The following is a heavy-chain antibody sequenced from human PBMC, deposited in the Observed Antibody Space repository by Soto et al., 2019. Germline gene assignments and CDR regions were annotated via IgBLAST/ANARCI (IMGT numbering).Heavy chain of an antibody. CDR3: ARALRYCTTTACYFAFDI. J-gene: IGHJ3*02. CDR2: IRDKAYGGTT. V-gene: IGHV3-49*03. D-gene: IGHD2-8*01. CDR1: GFSFGDYA. Sequence: GGSLRLSCAASGFSFGDYAMSWFRQAPGKGLEWGGLIRDKAYGGTTEYAASVKGRFTISRDDSKCISFFQMSSLKTEDTAVYYCARALRYCTTTACYFAFDIWGQGTMVTV.